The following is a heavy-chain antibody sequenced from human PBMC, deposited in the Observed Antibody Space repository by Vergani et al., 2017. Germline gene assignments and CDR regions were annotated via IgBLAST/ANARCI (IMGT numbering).Heavy chain of an antibody. D-gene: IGHD3-16*01. Sequence: QVQLQESGPGLVKPSETLSLTCTVSGGSISSYYWSWIRQPPGKGLEWIGYIYYSGSTNYNPSLKSRVTISVDTSKNQFSLKLSSVTAADTAVYYCASRWAGVGGLDAFDIWGQGTMVTVSS. CDR3: ASRWAGVGGLDAFDI. V-gene: IGHV4-59*01. CDR2: IYYSGST. CDR1: GGSISSYY. J-gene: IGHJ3*02.